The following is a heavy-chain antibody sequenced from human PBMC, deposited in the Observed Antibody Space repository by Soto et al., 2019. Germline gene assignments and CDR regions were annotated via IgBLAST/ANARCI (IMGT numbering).Heavy chain of an antibody. D-gene: IGHD3-22*01. Sequence: AASVKVSCKASGYTVTSYYVHWVRQAPGQGLEWMGIINPSGGITKYAQKLQGRLTMTRDTSTSTFYMELSSLRSEDTAVYYCARDLTVIAVGVEDYYYYGMDVWGQGTTVTVSS. CDR2: INPSGGIT. CDR1: GYTVTSYY. J-gene: IGHJ6*02. V-gene: IGHV1-46*04. CDR3: ARDLTVIAVGVEDYYYYGMDV.